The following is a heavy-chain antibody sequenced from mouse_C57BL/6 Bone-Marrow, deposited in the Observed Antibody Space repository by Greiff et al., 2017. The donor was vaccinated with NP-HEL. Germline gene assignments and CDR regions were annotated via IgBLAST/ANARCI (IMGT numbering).Heavy chain of an antibody. Sequence: QVQLQQPGAELVRPGTSVKLSCQASGYTFTSYWMHWVKQRPGQGLEWIGVIDPSDSYTNYNQKFKGKATLTVDTSSSTAYMQLSSLTSEDSAVYYCARHGSSYVWGQGTLVTVSA. CDR1: GYTFTSYW. CDR3: ARHGSSYV. CDR2: IDPSDSYT. J-gene: IGHJ3*01. D-gene: IGHD1-1*01. V-gene: IGHV1-59*01.